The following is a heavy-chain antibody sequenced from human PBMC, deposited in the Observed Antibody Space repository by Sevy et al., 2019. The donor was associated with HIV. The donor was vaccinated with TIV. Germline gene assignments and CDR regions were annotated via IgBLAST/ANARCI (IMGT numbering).Heavy chain of an antibody. V-gene: IGHV3-7*01. CDR2: IYQDGSEK. CDR1: GFTFSIYY. D-gene: IGHD4-17*01. J-gene: IGHJ6*02. CDR3: AREGSYGDYMLSYYYGMDV. Sequence: GGSLRLSCAASGFTFSIYYMTWVRQAPGKGLEWVASIYQDGSEKYYMNSVKGRFTVSRDNAKNSLFLQMNSLRVEDTAVYYCAREGSYGDYMLSYYYGMDVWGQGTTVTVSS.